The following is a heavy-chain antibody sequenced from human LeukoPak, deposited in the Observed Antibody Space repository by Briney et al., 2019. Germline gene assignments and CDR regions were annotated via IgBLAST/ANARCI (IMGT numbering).Heavy chain of an antibody. V-gene: IGHV3-21*01. Sequence: GGSLRLSCAASGFTFSSYSMTWVRQAPGKGLEWVSSISSSSSYIYYADSVKGRFTISRDNAKNSLYLQMNSPRAEDTAVYYCASLSDFDYWGQGTLVTVSS. CDR3: ASLSDFDY. J-gene: IGHJ4*02. CDR1: GFTFSSYS. CDR2: ISSSSSYI.